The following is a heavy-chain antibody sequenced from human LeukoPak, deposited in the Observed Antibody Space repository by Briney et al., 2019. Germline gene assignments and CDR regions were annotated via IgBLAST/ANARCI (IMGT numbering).Heavy chain of an antibody. CDR1: GFTVSSNY. V-gene: IGHV3-66*01. Sequence: GGSLRLSCAASGFTVSSNYMSWVRQAPGKGLEWVSVIYSGGSTYYADSVKGRFTISRDNSKNTLYLQMNSLRAKDTAVHYCARVKMHYYDSSGYYYEPYFDYWGQGTLVTVSS. D-gene: IGHD3-22*01. CDR3: ARVKMHYYDSSGYYYEPYFDY. J-gene: IGHJ4*02. CDR2: IYSGGST.